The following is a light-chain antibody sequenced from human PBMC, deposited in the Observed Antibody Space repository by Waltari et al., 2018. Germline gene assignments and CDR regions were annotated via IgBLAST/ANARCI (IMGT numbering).Light chain of an antibody. V-gene: IGLV2-14*01. CDR2: DVS. Sequence: QSALTQPASVSGSPGQSITISCTRSSSDLGGYSFVSWYQQHPGKAPKLMIYDVSHRPSGVSKRCSVSKSGNTASLTISGLQPEDEADYYCSSYTSIIPPFLFGTGTKVTVL. CDR3: SSYTSIIPPFL. CDR1: SSDLGGYSF. J-gene: IGLJ1*01.